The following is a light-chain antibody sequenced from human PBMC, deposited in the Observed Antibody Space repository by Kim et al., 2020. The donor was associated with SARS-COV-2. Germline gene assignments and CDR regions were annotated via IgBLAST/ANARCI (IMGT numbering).Light chain of an antibody. CDR1: SSDVGGYNY. V-gene: IGLV2-14*03. CDR3: SSYRSSSTLYV. Sequence: QSALIQPASVSGSPGQSITISCTGTSSDVGGYNYVSWYQQHPGKAPKLMIYDVSNRPLGVSNRFSGSKSGNTASLTISGLRAEDEADYYCSSYRSSSTLYVFGTGTKVTVL. CDR2: DVS. J-gene: IGLJ1*01.